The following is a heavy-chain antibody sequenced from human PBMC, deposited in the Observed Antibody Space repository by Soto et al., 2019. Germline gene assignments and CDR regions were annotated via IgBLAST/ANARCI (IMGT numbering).Heavy chain of an antibody. CDR3: AHRPFDGGFLRGGAFDI. CDR2: IYWDDDK. CDR1: GFSLSTSGVG. D-gene: IGHD3-16*01. J-gene: IGHJ3*02. Sequence: QITLKESGPTLVKPTQTLTLTCTFSGFSLSTSGVGVGWIRQPPGKALEWLALIYWDDDKRYSPSLKSRLTITKDTSKNQVVLTMTNLDPVDTATYYCAHRPFDGGFLRGGAFDIWGQGTMVTVSS. V-gene: IGHV2-5*02.